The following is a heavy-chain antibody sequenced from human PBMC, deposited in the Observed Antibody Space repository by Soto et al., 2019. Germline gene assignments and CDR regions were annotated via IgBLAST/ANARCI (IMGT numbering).Heavy chain of an antibody. J-gene: IGHJ6*02. V-gene: IGHV3-13*01. CDR1: GFTFSSYD. Sequence: EVQLVESGGGLVQPGGSLRLSCAASGFTFSSYDMHWARQATGKGQEWVSAIGTAGDTYYPGSVKGRFTISRENAKNSLYLQLNSLRAEVTAVYYCARNGVATPWNYFGMDVWGQGATVTVSS. D-gene: IGHD5-12*01. CDR2: IGTAGDT. CDR3: ARNGVATPWNYFGMDV.